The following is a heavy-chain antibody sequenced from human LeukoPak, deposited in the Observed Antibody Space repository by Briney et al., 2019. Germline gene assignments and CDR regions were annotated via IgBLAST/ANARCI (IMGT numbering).Heavy chain of an antibody. CDR3: ARAPRSWGIDY. V-gene: IGHV1-8*01. Sequence: ASVKVSCKASGYTFTSYDFNWLRQATGQGPEWMGWMNPNSGATGYAQKFQGRVTMTRSASINTAYMELTDLRSEDTAVYYCARAPRSWGIDYWGQGTLVTVSS. CDR1: GYTFTSYD. CDR2: MNPNSGAT. J-gene: IGHJ4*02. D-gene: IGHD7-27*01.